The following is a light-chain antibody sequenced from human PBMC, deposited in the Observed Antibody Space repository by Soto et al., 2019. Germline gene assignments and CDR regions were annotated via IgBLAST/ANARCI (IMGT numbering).Light chain of an antibody. CDR1: EIVSSN. Sequence: EIVMTQSPATLSVSPGARATVSCRASEIVSSNLGWYQQKPGQAPRLLTYGAPPRATGIPARLSGSGSGTEFTLTLSSLQPEDFAVYYCQQYNNWPLTFGGGTKVDIK. CDR2: GAP. V-gene: IGKV3-15*01. J-gene: IGKJ4*01. CDR3: QQYNNWPLT.